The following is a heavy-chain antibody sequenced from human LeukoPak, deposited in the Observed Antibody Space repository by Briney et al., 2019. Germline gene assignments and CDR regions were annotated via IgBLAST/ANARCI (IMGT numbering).Heavy chain of an antibody. CDR3: ARDAYYFGSGSYVDY. D-gene: IGHD3-10*01. CDR1: GFTFSSYG. J-gene: IGHJ4*02. V-gene: IGHV3-33*01. Sequence: GRSLRLSCAVSGFTFSSYGMHWVRQAPGKGLEWVAVIWYHGSNEFYADSVKSRFTISRDNSKNTLYLQMNSLRAEDTAVYYCARDAYYFGSGSYVDYWGQGTLVTVSS. CDR2: IWYHGSNE.